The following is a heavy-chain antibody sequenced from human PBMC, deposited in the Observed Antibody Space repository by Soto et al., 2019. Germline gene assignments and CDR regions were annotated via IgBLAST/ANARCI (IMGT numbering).Heavy chain of an antibody. J-gene: IGHJ3*02. CDR1: GFTVSSNY. V-gene: IGHV3-66*01. Sequence: EVQLVESGGGLVQPGGSLRLSCAASGFTVSSNYISWVRQAPGKGLEWVSVIYSGGSTSYADSVKGRFTISRDNSKNTVYLQMNSLRAEDTAVYYCARGRVCSGGSCYRPDAFDIWGKGTMVTVSS. D-gene: IGHD2-15*01. CDR3: ARGRVCSGGSCYRPDAFDI. CDR2: IYSGGST.